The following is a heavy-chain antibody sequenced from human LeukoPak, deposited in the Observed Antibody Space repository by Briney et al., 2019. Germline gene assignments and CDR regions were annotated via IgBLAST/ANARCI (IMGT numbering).Heavy chain of an antibody. J-gene: IGHJ4*02. V-gene: IGHV3-11*01. CDR3: ASGSSSVGY. Sequence: GGSLRLSCVASGFIFSDYYMSWIRQTPGKGLEWISYISNSDNDIYYAGSVKGRFTISRDNTRNSLFLQMNSLRPDGTAVYYCASGSSSVGYWGQGTLVTVSS. CDR1: GFIFSDYY. D-gene: IGHD6-6*01. CDR2: ISNSDNDI.